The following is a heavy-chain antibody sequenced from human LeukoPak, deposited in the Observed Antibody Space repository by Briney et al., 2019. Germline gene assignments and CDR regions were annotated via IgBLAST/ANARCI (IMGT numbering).Heavy chain of an antibody. CDR3: ARAQWELLIPAGAFDI. V-gene: IGHV3-23*01. J-gene: IGHJ3*02. Sequence: GGSLRLSCEGSGFTFSNYAMAWVRQAPGKGLEWVSAISGSGGSTYYADSVKGRFTISRDNSKNTLYLQMNSLRAEDTAVYYCARAQWELLIPAGAFDIWGQGTMVTVSS. D-gene: IGHD1-26*01. CDR2: ISGSGGST. CDR1: GFTFSNYA.